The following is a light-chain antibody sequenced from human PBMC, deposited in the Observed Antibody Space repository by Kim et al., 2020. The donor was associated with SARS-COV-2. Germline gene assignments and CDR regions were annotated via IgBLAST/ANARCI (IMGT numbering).Light chain of an antibody. J-gene: IGKJ1*01. CDR2: KAS. CDR3: QQYNNYPWT. V-gene: IGKV1-5*03. CDR1: QSLSSR. Sequence: ASVGDRVTITCWASQSLSSRLAWYQEKPGKAPKLLIYKASSLESGVPSRFSGSASGTEFTLTINSLQPDDFATYSCQQYNNYPWTFGQGTKVDIK.